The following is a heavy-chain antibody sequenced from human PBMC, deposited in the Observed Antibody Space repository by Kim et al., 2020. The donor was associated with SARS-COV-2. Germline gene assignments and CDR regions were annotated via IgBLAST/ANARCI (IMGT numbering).Heavy chain of an antibody. CDR2: ISWDGGST. Sequence: GGSLRLSCAASGFTFDDYTMHWARQAPGKGLEWVSLISWDGGSTYYADSVKGRFTISRDNSKNSLYLQMNSLRTEDTALYYCAKLVYPNMIVVDYYYYGMDVWGQGTTVTVSS. CDR1: GFTFDDYT. J-gene: IGHJ6*02. CDR3: AKLVYPNMIVVDYYYYGMDV. V-gene: IGHV3-43*01. D-gene: IGHD3-22*01.